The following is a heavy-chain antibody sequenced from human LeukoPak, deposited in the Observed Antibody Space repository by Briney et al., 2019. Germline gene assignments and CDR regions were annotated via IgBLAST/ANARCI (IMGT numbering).Heavy chain of an antibody. CDR2: IYYSGST. J-gene: IGHJ4*02. CDR3: VTFDNDYSNLFDY. V-gene: IGHV4-61*01. D-gene: IGHD4-11*01. CDR1: GGSVSSGSYY. Sequence: SETLSLTCTVSGGSVSSGSYYWSWIRQPPGKGLEWIGYIYYSGSTNYNPSLKSRVTISVDTSKNQFSLKLSSVTAADTAVYYCVTFDNDYSNLFDYWGQGTLVTVSS.